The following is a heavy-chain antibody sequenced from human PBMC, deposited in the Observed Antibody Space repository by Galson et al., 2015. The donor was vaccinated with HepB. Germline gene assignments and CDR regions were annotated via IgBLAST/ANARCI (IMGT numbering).Heavy chain of an antibody. CDR2: ISSSSISI. V-gene: IGHV3-21*01. D-gene: IGHD2-15*01. Sequence: SLRLSCAASGFTFNSYTMKWVRQAPGKGLEWVASISSSSISIYYADSVKGRFTVSRDNAKTSLFLQMNSLGPEDTAVYYCARISGGVYCTGCGCSDYWGQGARVTVSS. J-gene: IGHJ4*02. CDR1: GFTFNSYT. CDR3: ARISGGVYCTGCGCSDY.